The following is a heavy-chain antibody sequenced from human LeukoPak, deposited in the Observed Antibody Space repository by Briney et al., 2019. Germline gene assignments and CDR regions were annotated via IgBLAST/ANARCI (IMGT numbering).Heavy chain of an antibody. D-gene: IGHD3-10*01. CDR1: GGSFSGYY. J-gene: IGHJ6*03. V-gene: IGHV4-34*01. CDR3: ARASGPTYYYYYYMDV. Sequence: PSETLSLTCAVYGGSFSGYYWSWIRQPPGKGLEWIGEINHSGSTNYNPSLKSRVTISVDTSKNQFSLKLSSVTAADTAVYYCARASGPTYYYYYYMDVWGKGTTVTVSS. CDR2: INHSGST.